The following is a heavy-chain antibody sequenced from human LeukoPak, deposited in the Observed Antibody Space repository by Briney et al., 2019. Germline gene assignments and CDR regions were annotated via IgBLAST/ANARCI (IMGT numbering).Heavy chain of an antibody. V-gene: IGHV1-69*04. Sequence: GASVKVSCKASGGTFSSYAISWVRQAPGQGLEWMGRIIPILGIANYAQKFQGRVTITADKSTSTAYMELSSLRSEDTAVYYCAVYYYDSSGYFRDWYFDLWGRGTLVTVSS. CDR3: AVYYYDSSGYFRDWYFDL. J-gene: IGHJ2*01. CDR2: IIPILGIA. CDR1: GGTFSSYA. D-gene: IGHD3-22*01.